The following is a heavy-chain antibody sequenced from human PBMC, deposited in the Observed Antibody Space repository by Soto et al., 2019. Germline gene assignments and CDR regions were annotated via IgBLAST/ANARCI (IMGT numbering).Heavy chain of an antibody. CDR1: GASVAGGSYY. J-gene: IGHJ5*02. CDR3: ARDTYSGYDFGL. CDR2: IPSRGRP. D-gene: IGHD5-12*01. V-gene: IGHV4-30-4*01. Sequence: QVQLRESGPGLVKPSQTLSLTCSVSGASVAGGSYYWRWVRQPPGKGLEWIGYIPSRGRPFYNPSFKSRGTISADTSKNQLSLQLTSVTAADTAVYYCARDTYSGYDFGLWGQGTLVTVSS.